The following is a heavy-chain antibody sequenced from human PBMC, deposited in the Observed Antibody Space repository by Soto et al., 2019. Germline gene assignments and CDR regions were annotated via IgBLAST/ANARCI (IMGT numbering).Heavy chain of an antibody. Sequence: QVQLVQSGAEVKKPGASVKVSCRASGYTFTSYAIHWVRQAPGQRLEWMGWINTAKDNTKYSQKFQGRVTITRDTSASIVDMDLSSLRSEATAVYYCARGSSWSYFDYWGQGTLVTVSS. V-gene: IGHV1-3*04. CDR1: GYTFTSYA. CDR2: INTAKDNT. CDR3: ARGSSWSYFDY. D-gene: IGHD6-13*01. J-gene: IGHJ4*02.